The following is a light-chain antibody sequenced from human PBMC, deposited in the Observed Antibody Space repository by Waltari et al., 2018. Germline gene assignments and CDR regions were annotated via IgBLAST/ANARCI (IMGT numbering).Light chain of an antibody. CDR1: QDIGND. CDR3: RHDYRYPWA. CDR2: YSS. Sequence: AIQMTQSPSSLSASVGGRVTINCRASQDIGNDLGWYQHKTGKAPNLLIYYSSILQSGVPSRFSCSGSGTDFTLTISGLQPEDFATYYCRHDYRYPWAFGQGTKVEIK. V-gene: IGKV1-6*01. J-gene: IGKJ1*01.